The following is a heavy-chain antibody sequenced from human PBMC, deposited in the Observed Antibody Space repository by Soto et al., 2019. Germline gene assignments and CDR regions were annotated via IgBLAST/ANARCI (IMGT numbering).Heavy chain of an antibody. Sequence: PSQTLSLTCVISGDSVSSNSAAWNWIRQSPSRGLEWLGRTYYRSKWYNDYAVSVKSRITINPDTSKNQFSLQLNSVTPEDTAVYYCAREEGDSSSWYVGYYFDYWGQGTLVTVSS. CDR2: TYYRSKWYN. CDR3: AREEGDSSSWYVGYYFDY. D-gene: IGHD6-13*01. CDR1: GDSVSSNSAA. V-gene: IGHV6-1*01. J-gene: IGHJ4*02.